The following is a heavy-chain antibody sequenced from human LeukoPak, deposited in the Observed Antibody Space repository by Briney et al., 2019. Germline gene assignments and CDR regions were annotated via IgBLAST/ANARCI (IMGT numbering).Heavy chain of an antibody. D-gene: IGHD1-7*01. Sequence: ASETLSLTCTVSGGSISSSSYYWGWIRQPPGKGLEWIGSIYHSGSTYYNPSLKSRVTISVDTSKNQFSLKLSSVTAADTAVYYCARGSMKLELTPYYFDYWGQGTLVTVSS. J-gene: IGHJ4*02. V-gene: IGHV4-39*07. CDR3: ARGSMKLELTPYYFDY. CDR1: GGSISSSSYY. CDR2: IYHSGST.